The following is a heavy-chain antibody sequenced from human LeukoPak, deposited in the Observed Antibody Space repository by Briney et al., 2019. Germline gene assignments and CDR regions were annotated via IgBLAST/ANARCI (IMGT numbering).Heavy chain of an antibody. CDR3: ARDSFETDIDY. CDR2: IKEDGSEK. CDR1: EFLFSRYW. V-gene: IGHV3-7*01. Sequence: GGSLRLSCAASEFLFSRYWMSWVRQAPGRGLEWVDNIKEDGSEKYYVESMKGRFTISRDNVKNSLYLQINSLRAEDTAVYYCARDSFETDIDYWGQGTLVTVSS. D-gene: IGHD1-14*01. J-gene: IGHJ4*02.